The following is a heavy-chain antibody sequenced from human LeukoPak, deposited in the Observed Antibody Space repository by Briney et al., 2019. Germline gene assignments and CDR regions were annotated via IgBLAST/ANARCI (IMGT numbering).Heavy chain of an antibody. CDR3: ARGVNVGVYYFDY. J-gene: IGHJ4*02. CDR1: GGSISSYY. V-gene: IGHV4-59*01. D-gene: IGHD3-10*01. CDR2: IYYSGST. Sequence: SETLSLTCTVSGGSISSYYWSWIRQPPGKGLEWIGYIYYSGSTNYNPSLKSRVTISVDTSKNQFSLKLSSVTAADTAVYYCARGVNVGVYYFDYWGQGTLVTVSS.